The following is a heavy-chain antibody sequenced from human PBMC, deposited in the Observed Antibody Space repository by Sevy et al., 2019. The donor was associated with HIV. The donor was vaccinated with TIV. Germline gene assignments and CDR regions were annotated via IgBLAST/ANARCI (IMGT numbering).Heavy chain of an antibody. D-gene: IGHD6-13*01. CDR2: FDPEHRKI. Sequence: ASVKVSCKVSGYSLIELSIHWVRQAPGKGLEWMGGFDPEHRKIIYAQKFQGRVTMTEDTSADTAYMEVSSLRSEDTAVYYCATGIGAVRRGAYFDYWGQGTLVTVSS. CDR3: ATGIGAVRRGAYFDY. V-gene: IGHV1-24*01. J-gene: IGHJ4*02. CDR1: GYSLIELS.